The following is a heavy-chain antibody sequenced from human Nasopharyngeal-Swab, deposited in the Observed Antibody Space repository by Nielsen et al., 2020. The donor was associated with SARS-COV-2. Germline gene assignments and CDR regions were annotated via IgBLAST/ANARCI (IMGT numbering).Heavy chain of an antibody. D-gene: IGHD3-3*01. Sequence: SETLSLTCTVADGSISSRRYYWGWIRQPPGKGLEWIGSIYYSGSTYYNPSLNSRGTISVDTSKNQFSLKLSSVTAADTAVYYCARLESITIFGVVIPTGAFDIWGQGTMVTVSS. J-gene: IGHJ3*02. CDR2: IYYSGST. CDR3: ARLESITIFGVVIPTGAFDI. V-gene: IGHV4-39*07. CDR1: DGSISSRRYY.